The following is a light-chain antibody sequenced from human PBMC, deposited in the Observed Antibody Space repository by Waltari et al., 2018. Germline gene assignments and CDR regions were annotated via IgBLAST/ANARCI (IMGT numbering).Light chain of an antibody. CDR3: QQYNNWPFT. CDR1: QTVSSY. CDR2: GAS. J-gene: IGKJ5*01. V-gene: IGKV3-15*01. Sequence: EMVMTQSPATLSLSPGEGATLPCSASQTVSSYLAWYQQKPGQAPRLLIYGASTRATGIPARFSGSGSGTDFTLTISSLQSEDFAVYYCQQYNNWPFTFGQGTRLEIK.